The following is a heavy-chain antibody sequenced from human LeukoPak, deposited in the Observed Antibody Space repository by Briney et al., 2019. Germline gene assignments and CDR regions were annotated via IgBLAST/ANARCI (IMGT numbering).Heavy chain of an antibody. V-gene: IGHV4-39*07. Sequence: ASETLSLTCTVSGGSISSYYWGWIRQPPGKGLEWIGSIYYSGSTYYNPSLKSRVTISVDTSKNQFSLKLSSVTAADTAVYYCARGWGELGAFDIWGQGTMVTVSS. CDR2: IYYSGST. D-gene: IGHD3-16*01. CDR3: ARGWGELGAFDI. CDR1: GGSISSYY. J-gene: IGHJ3*02.